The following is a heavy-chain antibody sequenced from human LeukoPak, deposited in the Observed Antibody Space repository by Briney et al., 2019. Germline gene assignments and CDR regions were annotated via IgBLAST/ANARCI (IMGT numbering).Heavy chain of an antibody. Sequence: SETLSLTCTVSGGSITSYYWSWIRQPPGKGLEWIGYIYYSGSTNYNPSLKSRVTISVDTSKNQFSLKLSSVTAADTAVYYCARGGGVGYYYYYMDVWGKGTTVTISS. CDR3: ARGGGVGYYYYYMDV. CDR1: GGSITSYY. J-gene: IGHJ6*03. D-gene: IGHD1-26*01. V-gene: IGHV4-59*01. CDR2: IYYSGST.